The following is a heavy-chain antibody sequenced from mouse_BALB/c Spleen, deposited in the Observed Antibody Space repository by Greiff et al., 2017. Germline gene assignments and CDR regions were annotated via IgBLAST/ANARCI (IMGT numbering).Heavy chain of an antibody. CDR1: GFTFSSYG. J-gene: IGHJ3*01. CDR2: INSNGGST. CDR3: TREGGYYDYDV. V-gene: IGHV5-6-3*01. D-gene: IGHD2-4*01. Sequence: EVQGVESGGGLVQPGGSLKLSCAASGFTFSSYGMSWVRQTPDKRLELVATINSNGGSTYYPDSVKGRFTISRDNAKNTLYLQMSSLKSEDTAMYYCTREGGYYDYDVWGQGTLVTVSA.